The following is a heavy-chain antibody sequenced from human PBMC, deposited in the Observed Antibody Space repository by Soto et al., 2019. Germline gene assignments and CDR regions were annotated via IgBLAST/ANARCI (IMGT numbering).Heavy chain of an antibody. V-gene: IGHV3-53*01. CDR1: GFTVSNNS. CDR3: ARNGWGMATVGM. Sequence: EVQLVESGGGLVQPGGSLRLSCAASGFTVSNNSMIWFRLPPGKGLEWVSLIYSGGTTYYADSVKGRFTISRDNSKNTQYLQMNRLRVDDTAVYYCARNGWGMATVGMWGPGTLVTVSS. J-gene: IGHJ4*02. CDR2: IYSGGTT. D-gene: IGHD4-4*01.